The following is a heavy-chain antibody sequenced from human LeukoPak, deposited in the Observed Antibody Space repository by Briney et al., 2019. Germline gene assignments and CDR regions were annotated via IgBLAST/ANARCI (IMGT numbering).Heavy chain of an antibody. CDR3: ARDRNFGATLDY. J-gene: IGHJ4*02. D-gene: IGHD1-26*01. Sequence: PGGSLRLSCAASGFTFSSYSMSWVRQAPGKGLEWVANIKKDGSEMYYVDSVKGRFTISRDNAKNSLDLQMNSLRVEDTAVYYCARDRNFGATLDYWGQGTLVTVSS. CDR2: IKKDGSEM. CDR1: GFTFSSYS. V-gene: IGHV3-7*01.